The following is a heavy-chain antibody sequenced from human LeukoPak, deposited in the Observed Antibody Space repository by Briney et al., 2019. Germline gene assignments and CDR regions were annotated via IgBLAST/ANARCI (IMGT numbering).Heavy chain of an antibody. CDR1: GYTLTGYY. D-gene: IGHD6-19*01. CDR3: ARVGSSSGWYKKDYFDY. CDR2: INPNSGGT. V-gene: IGHV1-2*02. Sequence: GASVKVSCKASGYTLTGYYMHWVRQAPGQGLEWMGWINPNSGGTNYAQKFQGRVTMTRDTSISTAYMELSRLRSDDTAVYYCARVGSSSGWYKKDYFDYWGQGTLVTVSS. J-gene: IGHJ4*02.